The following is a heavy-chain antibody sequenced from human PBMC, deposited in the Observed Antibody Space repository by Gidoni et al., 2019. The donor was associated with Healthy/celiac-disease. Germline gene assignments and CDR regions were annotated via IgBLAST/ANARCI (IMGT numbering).Heavy chain of an antibody. Sequence: QVQLVESGGGVVQPGRSLRLSCAASGFTFSSYGMHWVRQAPGKGLEWVAVISYEGSNKYYADSVKGRFTISRDNSKNTLYLQMNSLRAEDTAVYYCAKDIPISSYDSSGIFDYWGQGTLVTVSS. V-gene: IGHV3-30*18. CDR2: ISYEGSNK. CDR1: GFTFSSYG. D-gene: IGHD3-22*01. J-gene: IGHJ4*02. CDR3: AKDIPISSYDSSGIFDY.